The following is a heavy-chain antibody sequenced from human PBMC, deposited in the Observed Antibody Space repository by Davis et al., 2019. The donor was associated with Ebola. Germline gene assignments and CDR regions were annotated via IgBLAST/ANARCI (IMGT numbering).Heavy chain of an antibody. J-gene: IGHJ5*02. V-gene: IGHV1-46*01. CDR3: ARGRYSGSGSSDRKSPNWLDP. CDR2: MNPRSGST. D-gene: IGHD3-10*01. CDR1: GYTLTDYQ. Sequence: ASVKVSCKASGYTLTDYQMHWVRQAPGLGPEWLGVMNPRSGSTSSPQKFQGRITVTRDTSTSTAYMELRSLRSEDTAVYYCARGRYSGSGSSDRKSPNWLDPWGQGTLVTVSS.